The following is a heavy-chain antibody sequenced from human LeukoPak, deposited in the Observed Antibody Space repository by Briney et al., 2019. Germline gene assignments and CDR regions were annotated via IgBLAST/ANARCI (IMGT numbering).Heavy chain of an antibody. CDR2: IYYSGST. D-gene: IGHD3-3*01. V-gene: IGHV4-59*01. CDR1: GGSISSYY. J-gene: IGHJ4*02. Sequence: SETLSLTCTVSGGSISSYYWSWIRQPPGKGLEWIGYIYYSGSTNYNPSLKGRVTISVDTSKNQFSLKLSSVTAADTAVYYCARYRNDFWSGYPYYFDYWGQGTLVTVSS. CDR3: ARYRNDFWSGYPYYFDY.